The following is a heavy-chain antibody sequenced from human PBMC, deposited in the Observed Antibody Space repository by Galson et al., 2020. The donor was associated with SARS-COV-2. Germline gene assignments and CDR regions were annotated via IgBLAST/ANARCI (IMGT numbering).Heavy chain of an antibody. D-gene: IGHD3-22*01. CDR3: AGGGVRDSSGYPLY. CDR1: GFTFSSYE. J-gene: IGHJ4*02. V-gene: IGHV3-48*03. CDR2: ISSSGSTI. Sequence: GESLKISCAASGFTFSSYEMNWVRQAPGKGLEWVSYISSSGSTIYNADSVKGRFTISRDNAKNSLYLQMNSLRAEDTAVYYCAGGGVRDSSGYPLYWGQGTLVTVSS.